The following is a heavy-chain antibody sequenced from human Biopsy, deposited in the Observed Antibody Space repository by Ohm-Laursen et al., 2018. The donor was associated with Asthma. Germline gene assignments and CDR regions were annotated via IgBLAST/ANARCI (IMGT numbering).Heavy chain of an antibody. D-gene: IGHD3-10*01. V-gene: IGHV3-9*01. Sequence: SSLRLSCTASGFSFDDYAIFWVRQAPGKGLEWVSGISWNSGTIGYADSVKGRFTISRDNAKNSLYLQMNSLGPEDTAVYYCARDMGAGPNQPPSGSGSSHLYGMDVWGQGTTVTVSS. CDR2: ISWNSGTI. CDR1: GFSFDDYA. CDR3: ARDMGAGPNQPPSGSGSSHLYGMDV. J-gene: IGHJ6*02.